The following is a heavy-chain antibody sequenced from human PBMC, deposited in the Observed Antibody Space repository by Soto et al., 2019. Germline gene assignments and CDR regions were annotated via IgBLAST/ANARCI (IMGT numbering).Heavy chain of an antibody. D-gene: IGHD1-26*01. CDR3: ARGVVGANTAYYYYGMDV. CDR2: IYHSGST. CDR1: GGSISSGGYS. V-gene: IGHV4-30-2*01. J-gene: IGHJ6*02. Sequence: SETLSLTCAVSGGSISSGGYSWSWIRQPPGKGLEWIGYIYHSGSTYYNPSLKSRVTISVDRSKNQFSLKLSSVTAADTAVYYCARGVVGANTAYYYYGMDVWGQGTTVTVSS.